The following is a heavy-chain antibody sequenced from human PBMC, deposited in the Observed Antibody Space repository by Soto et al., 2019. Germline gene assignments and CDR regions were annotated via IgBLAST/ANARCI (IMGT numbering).Heavy chain of an antibody. CDR1: GFTFRTYW. Sequence: EVQLVESGGGLVQPGGSLRLSCAASGFTFRTYWLSWVRQVPGKGLEWVANINLDGSEKNYVDSVKGRFTISRDNARNSLYLQMSSLRAEDTALYYCARDGSSSWYSYACHGRTVWGDGTTVTVSS. D-gene: IGHD6-13*01. V-gene: IGHV3-7*05. CDR2: INLDGSEK. CDR3: ARDGSSSWYSYACHGRTV. J-gene: IGHJ6*04.